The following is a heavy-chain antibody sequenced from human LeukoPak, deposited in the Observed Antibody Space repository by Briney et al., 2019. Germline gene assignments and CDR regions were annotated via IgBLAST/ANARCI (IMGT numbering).Heavy chain of an antibody. CDR1: GFTFGAHG. CDR3: AKDLRGDYYDSWFDP. Sequence: GGSLRLSCAASGFTFGAHGMHWVCQAPGKGLEWVAYIRYDGNNQQYADSVKGRFTISRDNSKNMLYLQMNSLRAEDTAVYYCAKDLRGDYYDSWFDPWGQGTLVTVSS. J-gene: IGHJ5*02. D-gene: IGHD3-22*01. V-gene: IGHV3-30*02. CDR2: IRYDGNNQ.